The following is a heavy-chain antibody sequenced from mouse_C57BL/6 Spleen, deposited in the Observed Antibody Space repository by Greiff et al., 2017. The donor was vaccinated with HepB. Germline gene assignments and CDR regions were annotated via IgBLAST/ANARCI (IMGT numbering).Heavy chain of an antibody. V-gene: IGHV5-4*03. CDR2: ISDGGSYT. CDR1: GFTFSSYA. Sequence: EVKLMESGGGLVKPGGSLKLSCAASGFTFSSYAMSWVRQTPEKRLEWVATISDGGSYTYYPDNVKGRFTISRDNAKNNLYLQMSHLKSEDTAMYYCARGGDGYAGYAMDYWGQGTSVTVSS. CDR3: ARGGDGYAGYAMDY. D-gene: IGHD2-2*01. J-gene: IGHJ4*01.